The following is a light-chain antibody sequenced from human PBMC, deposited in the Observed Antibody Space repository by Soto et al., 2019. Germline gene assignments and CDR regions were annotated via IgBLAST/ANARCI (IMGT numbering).Light chain of an antibody. CDR1: RSNIGINY. Sequence: QSVLTQPTSVSAAPGQKVTISCSGGRSNIGINYVSWYQHFPGAAPKLIIFDNNERSSGVPDRFSGSKSGTSVTLDITGLQTGDEADYCCGTWDSSLRAWVFGGGTKLTVL. CDR3: GTWDSSLRAWV. CDR2: DNN. J-gene: IGLJ3*02. V-gene: IGLV1-51*01.